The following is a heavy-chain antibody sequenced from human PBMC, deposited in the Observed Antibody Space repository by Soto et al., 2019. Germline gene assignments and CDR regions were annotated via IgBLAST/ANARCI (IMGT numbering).Heavy chain of an antibody. Sequence: SETLSLTCTVSGGSISSSSYYWSWIRQPPGKGLEWIGYIYYSGSTNYNPSLKSRVTISVDTSKNQFSLKLSSVTAADTAVYYCARSITMVRNLLGYWGQGTLVTVSS. D-gene: IGHD3-10*01. CDR1: GGSISSSSYY. CDR2: IYYSGST. J-gene: IGHJ4*02. V-gene: IGHV4-61*01. CDR3: ARSITMVRNLLGY.